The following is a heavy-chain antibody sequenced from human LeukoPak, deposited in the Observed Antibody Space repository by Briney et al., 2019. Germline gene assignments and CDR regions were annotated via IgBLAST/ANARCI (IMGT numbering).Heavy chain of an antibody. D-gene: IGHD3-16*01. CDR2: ISGSGGST. J-gene: IGHJ5*02. V-gene: IGHV3-23*01. CDR3: VTSRGTS. Sequence: GGSLRLSCAASGFTFSSYAMSWVRQAPGKGLEWVSAISGSGGSTYYADSVKGRFTISRDTSKNTLSLQMNSLRDEDTAMYYCVTSRGTSWGQGTLVTVSS. CDR1: GFTFSSYA.